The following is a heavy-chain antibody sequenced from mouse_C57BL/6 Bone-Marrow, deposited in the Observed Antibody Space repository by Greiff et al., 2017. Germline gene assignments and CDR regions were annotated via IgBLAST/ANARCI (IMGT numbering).Heavy chain of an antibody. CDR3: TRVGGNYGGAMDY. CDR1: GFTFSSYA. J-gene: IGHJ4*01. V-gene: IGHV5-9-1*02. Sequence: EVKLMESGEGLVKPGGSLKLSCAASGFTFSSYAMSWVRQTPEKRLEWVAYISSGGDYIYYADTVKGRFTISRDNARNTLYLQMSSLKSEDTAMYYCTRVGGNYGGAMDYWGQGTSVTVSS. D-gene: IGHD2-1*01. CDR2: ISSGGDYI.